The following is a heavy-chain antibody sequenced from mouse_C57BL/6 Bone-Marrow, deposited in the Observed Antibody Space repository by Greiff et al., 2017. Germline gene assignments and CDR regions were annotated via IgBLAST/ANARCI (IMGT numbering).Heavy chain of an antibody. Sequence: EVKVEESGGGLVQPGGSMKLSCAASGFTFSDAWLDWVRQSPEKGLAWVAEIRNQANNHATYYAESVKGRFTISRDDSKSSVYLQMNSLRAEDTCIYCCTSSLWSFDYWGQGTTLTVSS. D-gene: IGHD1-1*02. CDR1: GFTFSDAW. J-gene: IGHJ2*01. CDR2: IRNQANNHAT. V-gene: IGHV6-6*01. CDR3: TSSLWSFDY.